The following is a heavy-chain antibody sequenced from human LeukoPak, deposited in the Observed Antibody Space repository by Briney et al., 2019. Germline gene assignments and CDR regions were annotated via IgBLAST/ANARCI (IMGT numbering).Heavy chain of an antibody. CDR3: ARGQATFGSAGAFYI. J-gene: IGHJ3*02. V-gene: IGHV3-33*01. D-gene: IGHD3-16*01. CDR1: GFTLWRHG. Sequence: AGGSLRLSCRASGFTLWRHGMHWRPQTPGKGLEWGEVTRFGRTDYADAVKGRFTVSGDNSNMTLYLQMNYLIAEDTALYYCARGQATFGSAGAFYIWGRGTVVTVSS. CDR2: TRFGRTD.